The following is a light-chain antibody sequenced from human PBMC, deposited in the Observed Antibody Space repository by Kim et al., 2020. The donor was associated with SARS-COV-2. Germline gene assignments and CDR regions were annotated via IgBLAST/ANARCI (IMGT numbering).Light chain of an antibody. CDR2: LNSDGSH. CDR1: SGHSSYA. V-gene: IGLV4-69*01. J-gene: IGLJ3*02. Sequence: SVKLTCTLSSGHSSYAIAWHQQQPGKGPRYLMRLNSDGSHSKGDGIPDRFSGSSSGAERYLTISSLQSEDEADYYCQTWGTGIWVFGGGTQLTVL. CDR3: QTWGTGIWV.